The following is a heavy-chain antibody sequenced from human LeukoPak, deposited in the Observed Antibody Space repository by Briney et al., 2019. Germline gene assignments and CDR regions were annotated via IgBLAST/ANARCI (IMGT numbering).Heavy chain of an antibody. V-gene: IGHV3-7*01. CDR1: GFTFSNFW. CDR2: IKQDGSEK. J-gene: IGHJ4*02. CDR3: AREGQDLDY. D-gene: IGHD2-15*01. Sequence: TGGSLRPSCAASGFTFSNFWISWVRQAPGKGLEWVANIKQDGSEKNYVDSVKGRFTISRDNAANSLHLQMSSLRVEDTALYYCAREGQDLDYWGQGTLVAVST.